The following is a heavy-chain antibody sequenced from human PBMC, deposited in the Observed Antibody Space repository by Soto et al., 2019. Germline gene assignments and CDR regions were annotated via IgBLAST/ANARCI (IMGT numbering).Heavy chain of an antibody. Sequence: QLQLQESGPGLVKPSETLSLTCTVSSGSISTSSSYWGWIRQPPGKGLEWIGSIYYSGNTYYNPSLKSRVTISIDTSKTQFSLKLNSVTAADTAVYYCGAQDYGDKGYYFENWGQGTLVTVSS. CDR2: IYYSGNT. CDR3: GAQDYGDKGYYFEN. V-gene: IGHV4-39*01. J-gene: IGHJ4*02. CDR1: SGSISTSSSY. D-gene: IGHD4-17*01.